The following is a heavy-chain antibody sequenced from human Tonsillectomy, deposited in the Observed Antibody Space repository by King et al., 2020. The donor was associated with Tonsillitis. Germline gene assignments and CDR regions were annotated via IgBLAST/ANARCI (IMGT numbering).Heavy chain of an antibody. Sequence: VQLVESGGGLVQPGGSLRLSCAASGFTFSTYSMNWVRQAPGKGLEWVSYISSSSDTIYYADSVKGRFTISRDNAKNSLYLQMNSLRAEDTAVYYCAGGGFTFDSSPFDPWGQGTLVTVSS. CDR1: GFTFSTYS. J-gene: IGHJ5*02. CDR2: ISSSSDTI. D-gene: IGHD3-22*01. V-gene: IGHV3-48*04. CDR3: AGGGFTFDSSPFDP.